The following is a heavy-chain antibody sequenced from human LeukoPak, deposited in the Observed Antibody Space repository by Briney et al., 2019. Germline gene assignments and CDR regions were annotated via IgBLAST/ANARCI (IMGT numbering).Heavy chain of an antibody. Sequence: GGSLRLSCAASGFTFSSYAMSWVRQAPGKGLEWVANIKQDGSEKYYVDSVKGRFTISRDNAKNSLYLQMNSLRAEDTAVYYCARDLWFGESVGYWGQGTLVTVSS. CDR2: IKQDGSEK. CDR3: ARDLWFGESVGY. CDR1: GFTFSSYA. D-gene: IGHD3-10*01. V-gene: IGHV3-7*01. J-gene: IGHJ4*02.